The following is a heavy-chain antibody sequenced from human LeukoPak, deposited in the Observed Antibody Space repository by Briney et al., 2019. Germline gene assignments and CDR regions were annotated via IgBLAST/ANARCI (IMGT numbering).Heavy chain of an antibody. V-gene: IGHV4-39*01. CDR3: ARRPSRGWYVDY. CDR1: GGSVSGSLYY. J-gene: IGHJ4*02. Sequence: SETLSLTCTVSGGSVSGSLYYWGWIRQPPGKGLEWIGSMSYSGNTYYIPSLKSRATISVDTSKNQFSLKLSSVTASDTAVYYCARRPSRGWYVDYWGQGTLVTVSS. CDR2: MSYSGNT. D-gene: IGHD6-19*01.